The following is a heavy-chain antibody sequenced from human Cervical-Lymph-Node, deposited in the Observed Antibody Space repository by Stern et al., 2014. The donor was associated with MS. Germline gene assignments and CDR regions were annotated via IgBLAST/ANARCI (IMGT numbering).Heavy chain of an antibody. Sequence: QLQLQESGPGLVKPSETLSLTCTVFGGSIRSYYWSWIRQPPGKGLEWIGYIHSSGSTNYKSSLKSRVTISVDTSKNQFSLNLNSVTAADTAVYYCARGAETATPWDFWGQGTLVTVSS. CDR2: IHSSGST. J-gene: IGHJ4*02. CDR1: GGSIRSYY. V-gene: IGHV4-59*01. D-gene: IGHD5-24*01. CDR3: ARGAETATPWDF.